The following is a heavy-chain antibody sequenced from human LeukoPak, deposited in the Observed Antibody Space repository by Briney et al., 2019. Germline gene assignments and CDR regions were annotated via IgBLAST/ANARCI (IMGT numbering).Heavy chain of an antibody. D-gene: IGHD5-12*01. J-gene: IGHJ4*02. Sequence: TASETLSLTCTVSGGSINSSSYYWGWIRQPPGKGLEWIGSISYSGSTYYNPSLQSRVTISVDTSKNQFSLHLASVTAADTAVYYCARLSGLRGYSDYWGQGALVTVSS. CDR1: GGSINSSSYY. CDR3: ARLSGLRGYSDY. V-gene: IGHV4-39*07. CDR2: ISYSGST.